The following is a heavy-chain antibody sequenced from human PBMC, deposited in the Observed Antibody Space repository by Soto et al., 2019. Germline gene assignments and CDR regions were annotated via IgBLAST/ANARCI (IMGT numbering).Heavy chain of an antibody. CDR1: GFTFSSYD. CDR3: ARAGGSSGYYGAFDI. CDR2: IGTAGDT. D-gene: IGHD3-22*01. V-gene: IGHV3-13*01. Sequence: EVQLLESGGDLVQPGGSLRLSCAASGFTFSSYDMHWVRQATGKGLEWVSAIGTAGDTYYPGSVKGRFTISRENAKNSLYLQMNSLRAGDTAVYYCARAGGSSGYYGAFDIWGQGTMVTVSS. J-gene: IGHJ3*02.